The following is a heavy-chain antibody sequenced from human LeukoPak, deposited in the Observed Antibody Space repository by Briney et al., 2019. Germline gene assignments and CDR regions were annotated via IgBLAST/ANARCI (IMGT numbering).Heavy chain of an antibody. V-gene: IGHV3-9*01. D-gene: IGHD3/OR15-3a*01. CDR2: ISWNSGSI. CDR3: TRWTDWYFDL. J-gene: IGHJ2*01. CDR1: GFTFDDYA. Sequence: GGSLRLSCAASGFTFDDYAMHWVRQAPGKGLEWVSGISWNSGSIGYVDSVKGRFTISRDNAKNTLYLQMNSLRAADTAVYYCTRWTDWYFDLWGRGTLVTVSS.